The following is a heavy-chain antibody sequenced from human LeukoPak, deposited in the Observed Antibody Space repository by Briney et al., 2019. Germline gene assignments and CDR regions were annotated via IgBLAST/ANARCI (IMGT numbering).Heavy chain of an antibody. CDR1: GFTFSTYW. Sequence: PGGSLRLSCAASGFTFSTYWMHWVRHVPGKGLVWVSRINSDGSITTYADSVKGRFTISRDNAKNTLYLQMNSLRAEDTAVYYCASELSTGYWGQGTLVIVSS. J-gene: IGHJ4*02. D-gene: IGHD3-9*01. CDR3: ASELSTGY. V-gene: IGHV3-74*01. CDR2: INSDGSIT.